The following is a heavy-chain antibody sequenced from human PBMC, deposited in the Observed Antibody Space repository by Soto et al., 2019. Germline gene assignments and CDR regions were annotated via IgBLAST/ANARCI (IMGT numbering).Heavy chain of an antibody. Sequence: PGGSLRLSCAASGFTFSNAWMSWVRQAPGKGLEWVSAISGSGGSTYYADSVKGRFTISRDNSKNTLYLQMNSLRAEDTAVYYCAKDLEPYDFHYYYYMDVWGKGTTVTVSS. D-gene: IGHD3-3*01. CDR3: AKDLEPYDFHYYYYMDV. V-gene: IGHV3-23*01. CDR1: GFTFSNAW. CDR2: ISGSGGST. J-gene: IGHJ6*03.